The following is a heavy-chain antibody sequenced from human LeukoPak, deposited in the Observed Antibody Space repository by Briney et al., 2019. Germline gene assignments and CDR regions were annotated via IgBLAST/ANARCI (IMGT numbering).Heavy chain of an antibody. V-gene: IGHV3-21*01. Sequence: GGSLRLSCTASGFTFSYFTMHWVRQAPGKGLEWVSSISNGGDYKRYAGSVRGRLTISRDNAKNSLYLQMNSLRAEDTAVYYCARWKTVTTGFDYWGQGTLVTVSS. D-gene: IGHD4-17*01. CDR2: ISNGGDYK. CDR1: GFTFSYFT. CDR3: ARWKTVTTGFDY. J-gene: IGHJ4*02.